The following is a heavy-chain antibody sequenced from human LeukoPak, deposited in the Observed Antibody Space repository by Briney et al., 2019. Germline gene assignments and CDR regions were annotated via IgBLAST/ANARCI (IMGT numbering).Heavy chain of an antibody. CDR3: ACRSDY. J-gene: IGHJ4*02. CDR1: GGSISSSSYY. CDR2: IYYSGST. V-gene: IGHV4-61*01. Sequence: PSETLSLTCTVSGGSISSSSYYWSWIRQPPGKGLEWIGYIYYSGSTNYNPSLKSRVTISVDTSKNQFSLKLSSVTAADTAVYYCACRSDYWGQGTLVTVSS.